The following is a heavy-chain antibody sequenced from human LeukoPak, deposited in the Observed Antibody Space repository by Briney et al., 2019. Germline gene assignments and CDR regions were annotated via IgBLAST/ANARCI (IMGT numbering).Heavy chain of an antibody. Sequence: ASVKVSCKASGYTFTSYYMHWVRQAPGQGLEWMGIINPSGGSTSYAQKFQGRVTMTRDTSTSTVHMELSSLRSEDTAVYYCARGALYDFWSGYYSNWFDPWGQGTLVTVSS. D-gene: IGHD3-3*01. CDR2: INPSGGST. CDR3: ARGALYDFWSGYYSNWFDP. V-gene: IGHV1-46*01. J-gene: IGHJ5*02. CDR1: GYTFTSYY.